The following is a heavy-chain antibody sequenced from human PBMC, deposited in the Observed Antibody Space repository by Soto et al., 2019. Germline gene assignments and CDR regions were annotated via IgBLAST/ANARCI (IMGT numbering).Heavy chain of an antibody. Sequence: GGSLRLSCAASGFTFSSYAMHWVRQAPGKGLEWVAVISKDGSNKYYGDSVKGRFTISRDSSKNTLYVQMNSLRAEDTAVYYCAKETGPQGGFDYWGQGILVTVSS. J-gene: IGHJ4*02. V-gene: IGHV3-30*18. CDR2: ISKDGSNK. D-gene: IGHD3-9*01. CDR3: AKETGPQGGFDY. CDR1: GFTFSSYA.